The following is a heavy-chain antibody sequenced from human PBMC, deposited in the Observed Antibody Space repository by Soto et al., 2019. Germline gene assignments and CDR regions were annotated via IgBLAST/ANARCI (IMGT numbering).Heavy chain of an antibody. CDR2: INGDGSFT. CDR3: ARVGGGSGNFDY. CDR1: GFTFSNYW. Sequence: PGGSLTLSCGASGFTFSNYWMHCVRQAPGEGLVWVSRINGDGSFTRFADSVKGRFTISRDNAKNTVHLQMNSLRVEDTAVYYCARVGGGSGNFDYWGQGTLVTVSS. J-gene: IGHJ4*02. V-gene: IGHV3-74*01. D-gene: IGHD3-10*01.